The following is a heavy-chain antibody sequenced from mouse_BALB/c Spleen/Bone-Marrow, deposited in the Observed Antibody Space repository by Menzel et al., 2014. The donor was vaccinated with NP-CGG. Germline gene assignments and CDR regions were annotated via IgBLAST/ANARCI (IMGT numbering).Heavy chain of an antibody. D-gene: IGHD1-2*01. Sequence: EVKLVESGGGLVKPGGSLKLSCAASGFVFSSSDMSWVRQTPEKRLEWVAYISSGGGSTYYPDTVKGRFTISRDNAKNTLYLQMSSLKSEDTAMYYCATHYYGRFDYWGQGTTLTVSS. J-gene: IGHJ2*01. CDR3: ATHYYGRFDY. V-gene: IGHV5-12-1*01. CDR2: ISSGGGST. CDR1: GFVFSSSD.